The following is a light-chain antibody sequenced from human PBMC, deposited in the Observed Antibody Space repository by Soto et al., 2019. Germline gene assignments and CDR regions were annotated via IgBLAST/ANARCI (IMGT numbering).Light chain of an antibody. CDR3: MQGTHWPWT. CDR2: EVS. CDR1: QSLIHSDGNTY. Sequence: DVVMTQSPLSLPVTLGQPASISCRSSQSLIHSDGNTYLNWFQQRPGQSPRRLIYEVSDRDSGVPDRFSGSGSGTDFTLKISRVEAEDSGVSYCMQGTHWPWTFGQGTELEIK. J-gene: IGKJ1*01. V-gene: IGKV2-30*02.